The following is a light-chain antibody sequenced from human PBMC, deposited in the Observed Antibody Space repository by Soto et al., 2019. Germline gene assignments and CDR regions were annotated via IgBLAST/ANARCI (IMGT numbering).Light chain of an antibody. V-gene: IGKV1-5*03. CDR1: QGISSY. Sequence: DIQMTQSPSSLSASVGDRVTITCRASQGISSYLAWYQQKPGKAPKLLIYQASSLENGVPSRFSGSGSGTEFSLTISSLQPDDFATYYCQQYSSHSTFGQGTKVDIK. J-gene: IGKJ1*01. CDR2: QAS. CDR3: QQYSSHST.